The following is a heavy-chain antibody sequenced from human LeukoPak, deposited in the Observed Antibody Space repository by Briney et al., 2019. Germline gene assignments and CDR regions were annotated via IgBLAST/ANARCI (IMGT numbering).Heavy chain of an antibody. CDR2: LNQEGNGW. CDR1: GFTFSAHW. V-gene: IGHV3-7*01. J-gene: IGHJ4*02. CDR3: ASDWGWTTFDS. Sequence: GGALRLSCAASGFTFSAHWMTWVRQAPGKGLEGVADLNQEGNGWNYVDSVRARFTISRDNAKTSVHLQLNSLRVEDTAVYYCASDWGWTTFDSSGPGTLVAVSS. D-gene: IGHD3-16*01.